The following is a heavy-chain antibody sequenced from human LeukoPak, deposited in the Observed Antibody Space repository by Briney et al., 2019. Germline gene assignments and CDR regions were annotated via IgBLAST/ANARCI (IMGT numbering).Heavy chain of an antibody. D-gene: IGHD5-18*01. J-gene: IGHJ4*02. CDR3: ASEQDTAMVKDY. V-gene: IGHV3-30*01. Sequence: GGSLRLSCAASGFTFSSYAMHWVRQAPGKGLEWVAVISYDGSNKYYADSVKGRFTISRDNSKNTLYLQMNSLRAEDTAVYYCASEQDTAMVKDYWGQGTLVTVSS. CDR2: ISYDGSNK. CDR1: GFTFSSYA.